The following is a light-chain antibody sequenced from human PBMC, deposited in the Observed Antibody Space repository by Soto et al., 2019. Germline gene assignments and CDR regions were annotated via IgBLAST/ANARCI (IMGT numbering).Light chain of an antibody. Sequence: QSVLSKHASVSWTPGQSITISCTGTSSDVGAYNSVSWYQQHPHKAPQVIIYKGTQRPSGVSNRFSGSTSGNAASLTISGLQADDEANYCCCSSAPESTYVFGRGAKVTVL. CDR1: SSDVGAYNS. CDR3: CSSAPESTYV. V-gene: IGLV2-23*01. J-gene: IGLJ1*01. CDR2: KGT.